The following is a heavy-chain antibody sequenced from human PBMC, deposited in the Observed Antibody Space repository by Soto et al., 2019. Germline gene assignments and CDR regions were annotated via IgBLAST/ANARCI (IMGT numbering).Heavy chain of an antibody. D-gene: IGHD2-15*01. J-gene: IGHJ6*02. Sequence: PGGSLRLSCAASRFIFSTYGMHWVRQAPGKGLEWVAVIWYDGSKKYYADFVKGRFTISRDNSKNTLYMQMNSLRDEDTAVYYCAGGYCSGGSGYGSYGMDVWGQGTTVTVSS. CDR3: AGGYCSGGSGYGSYGMDV. CDR2: IWYDGSKK. CDR1: RFIFSTYG. V-gene: IGHV3-33*01.